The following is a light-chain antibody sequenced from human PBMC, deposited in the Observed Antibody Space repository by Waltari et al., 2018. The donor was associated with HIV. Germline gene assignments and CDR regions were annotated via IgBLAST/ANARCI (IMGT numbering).Light chain of an antibody. CDR1: ILRFCY. J-gene: IGLJ1*01. CDR3: SSRDTTGRFWV. V-gene: IGLV3-19*01. CDR2: GSN. Sequence: SSELTQDPLVSVAPGQTARITCQGDILRFCYGSWYQQRPGQAPRLLSYGSNNRPSGIPDRFSGSTSGNTMSLTITATRAEDEGDYFCSSRDTTGRFWVFG.